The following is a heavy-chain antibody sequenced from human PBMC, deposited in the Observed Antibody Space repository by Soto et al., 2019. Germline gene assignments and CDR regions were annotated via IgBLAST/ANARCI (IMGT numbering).Heavy chain of an antibody. V-gene: IGHV4-34*01. D-gene: IGHD2-2*01. CDR2: INHSGST. CDR3: ARGGSMIVVVPAAMEYNYYYGMDV. CDR1: GGSFSGYY. Sequence: SETLSLTCAVYGGSFSGYYWSWIRQPPGKGLEWIGEINHSGSTNYNPSLKSRVTISVDTSKNQFSLKLSSVTAADTAVYYCARGGSMIVVVPAAMEYNYYYGMDVWGQGTTVTVSS. J-gene: IGHJ6*02.